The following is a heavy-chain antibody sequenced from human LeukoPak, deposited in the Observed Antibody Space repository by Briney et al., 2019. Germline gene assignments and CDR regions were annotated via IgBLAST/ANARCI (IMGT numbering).Heavy chain of an antibody. J-gene: IGHJ4*02. Sequence: ASVKVSCKASGYTFTGYYMHWVRQAPGQGLEWMGWINPNSGGTNYAQKFQGRVTMTRDTSISTAYMELGRLRSDDTAVYYCARDLVVAATLPLGYWGQGTLVTVSS. CDR1: GYTFTGYY. CDR2: INPNSGGT. CDR3: ARDLVVAATLPLGY. V-gene: IGHV1-2*02. D-gene: IGHD2-15*01.